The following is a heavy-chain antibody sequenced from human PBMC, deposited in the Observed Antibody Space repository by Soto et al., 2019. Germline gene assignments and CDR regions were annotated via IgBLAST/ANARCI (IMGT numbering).Heavy chain of an antibody. V-gene: IGHV4-34*01. CDR1: GGSFSGYY. CDR2: INHSGST. J-gene: IGHJ5*02. D-gene: IGHD3-16*01. Sequence: QVQLQQWGAGLLKPSETLSLTCAVYGGSFSGYYWSWIRQPPGKGLEWIGEINHSGSTNYNPSLRSGVTKTVAAYENQFSRQLGSVAAADTAVYYCARGGRNAGGGGLDPWGQGTLVTVSS. CDR3: ARGGRNAGGGGLDP.